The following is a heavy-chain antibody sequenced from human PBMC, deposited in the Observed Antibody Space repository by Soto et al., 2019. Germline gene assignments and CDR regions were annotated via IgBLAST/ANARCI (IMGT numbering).Heavy chain of an antibody. J-gene: IGHJ4*02. D-gene: IGHD5-12*01. CDR1: GYTFTSYA. CDR2: INAGNDNT. V-gene: IGHV1-3*01. CDR3: ARDGYSGYDRFDY. Sequence: ASVKVSCKASGYTFTSYAMHWVRQAPGQRLEWMGWINAGNDNTKYSQKFQGRVTITRDTSASTAYMELSSLRSEDTAVYYCARDGYSGYDRFDYWGQGTLVTAPQ.